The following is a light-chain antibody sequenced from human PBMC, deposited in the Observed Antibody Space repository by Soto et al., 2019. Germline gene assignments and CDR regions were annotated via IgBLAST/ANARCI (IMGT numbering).Light chain of an antibody. Sequence: QSVLTQPRSVSGSPGQSVTISCTGTSSDVGGYNYVSWYQHHPGKAPKLMIYDVDKRPSGVTGRFSGPKSGNTASLTISGLQAEDEADYYCCSYAGSYPFVFGTGTKVTVL. CDR3: CSYAGSYPFV. CDR2: DVD. J-gene: IGLJ1*01. CDR1: SSDVGGYNY. V-gene: IGLV2-11*01.